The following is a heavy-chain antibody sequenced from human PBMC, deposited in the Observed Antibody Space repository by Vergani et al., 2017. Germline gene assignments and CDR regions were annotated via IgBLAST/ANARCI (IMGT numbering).Heavy chain of an antibody. CDR2: IYYSGST. D-gene: IGHD6-19*01. J-gene: IGHJ5*02. Sequence: QLQLQESGPGLVKPSATLSLTCSVSGASIRSSNYYWVWLRQPPGKGLEWLASIYYSGSTYYNPSLKSRVTISVDTFKNQFSLNLRSVTAADAAVYFCARHSTVEWLVKLGWIDPWGQGIMVTVSS. CDR3: ARHSTVEWLVKLGWIDP. V-gene: IGHV4-39*01. CDR1: GASIRSSNYY.